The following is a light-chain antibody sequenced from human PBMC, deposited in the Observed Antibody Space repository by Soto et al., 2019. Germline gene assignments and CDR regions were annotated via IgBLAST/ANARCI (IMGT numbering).Light chain of an antibody. CDR3: QQYNNWPWT. V-gene: IGKV3-15*01. CDR2: GAS. J-gene: IGKJ1*01. Sequence: EIVMTQSPSTLSVSPGGRATLSCGASQSISDTLAWYQQKTGQAPRLLIYGASKRATGFPARFSGSGYGTDFNLTISSLQSEDFAVYYCQQYNNWPWTFGQGTKVDIK. CDR1: QSISDT.